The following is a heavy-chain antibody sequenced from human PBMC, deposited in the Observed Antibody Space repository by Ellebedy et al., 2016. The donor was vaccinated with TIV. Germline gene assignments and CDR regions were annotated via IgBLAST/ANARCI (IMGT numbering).Heavy chain of an antibody. J-gene: IGHJ4*02. V-gene: IGHV4-39*01. CDR1: GGSISSSSHY. Sequence: MPSETLSLTCSVSGGSISSSSHYRGWIRQPQGKGLEWIGTIFYSGTPYSNPSLKSRVTMSVDTSKNQFSLKLRSLTAADTAVYFCARTDDDNYGHIHLQVWGQGTLVTVSS. CDR3: ARTDDDNYGHIHLQV. CDR2: IFYSGTP. D-gene: IGHD5-18*01.